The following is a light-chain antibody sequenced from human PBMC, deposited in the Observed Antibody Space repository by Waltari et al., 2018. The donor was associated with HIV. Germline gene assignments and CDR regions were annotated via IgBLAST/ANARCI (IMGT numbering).Light chain of an antibody. V-gene: IGLV1-40*01. Sequence: QPVLTQPPSVSGAPGQRVTIPCHGGSSNIGAEYAVHWYQQIPGTAPKLLISGNKNRPSGVPDRFSASKSGTSASLAITGLQAEDEADYFCQSYDRSLSASVVFGGGTKLTVL. CDR3: QSYDRSLSASVV. J-gene: IGLJ2*01. CDR1: SSNIGAEYA. CDR2: GNK.